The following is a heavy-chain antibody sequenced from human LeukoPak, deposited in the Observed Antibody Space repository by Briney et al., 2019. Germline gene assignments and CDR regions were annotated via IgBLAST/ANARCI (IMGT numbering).Heavy chain of an antibody. CDR1: GGTFSSYA. V-gene: IGHV1-69*01. CDR3: AKDRNRWLLSYYYYGMDV. Sequence: SVKVSCKASGGTFSSYAISWVRQAPGQGLEWMGGIIPIYGTANYAQKFQGRVTITADESTSTAYMELSSLRSEDTAVYYCAKDRNRWLLSYYYYGMDVWGQGTTVTVSS. D-gene: IGHD2-2*01. J-gene: IGHJ6*02. CDR2: IIPIYGTA.